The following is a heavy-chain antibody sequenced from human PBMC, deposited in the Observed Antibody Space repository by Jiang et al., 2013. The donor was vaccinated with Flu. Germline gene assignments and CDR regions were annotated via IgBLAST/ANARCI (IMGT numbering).Heavy chain of an antibody. CDR1: GGSISSYY. V-gene: IGHV4-4*07. CDR2: IYTSGST. J-gene: IGHJ4*02. D-gene: IGHD3-22*01. Sequence: GLVKPSETLSLTCTVSGGSISSYYWSWIRQPAGKGLEWIGRIYTSGSTNYNPSLKSRVTMSVDTSKNQFSLKLSSVTAADTAVYYCARGGDYYDSSGYAFDYWGQGTLVTVSS. CDR3: ARGGDYYDSSGYAFDY.